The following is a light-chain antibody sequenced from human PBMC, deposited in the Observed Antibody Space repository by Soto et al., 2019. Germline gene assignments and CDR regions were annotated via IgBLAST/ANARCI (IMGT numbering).Light chain of an antibody. CDR3: SSYGGSNNFV. V-gene: IGLV2-8*01. J-gene: IGLJ1*01. CDR2: EVT. CDR1: GSDVGGYNF. Sequence: QSVLTQPPSASGSPGQSVTISFTGTGSDVGGYNFVSWYQQYPGKAPKLIIYEVTKRPSGVPDRFSGSKSGNTASLTVSGLQTDDEADYYCSSYGGSNNFVFGTGTKVTVL.